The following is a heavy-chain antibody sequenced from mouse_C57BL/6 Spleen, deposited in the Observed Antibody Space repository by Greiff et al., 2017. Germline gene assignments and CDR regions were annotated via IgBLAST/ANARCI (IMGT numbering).Heavy chain of an antibody. CDR2: IRNKANGYNT. V-gene: IGHV7-3*01. CDR1: GFTFTDYY. Sequence: EVKVVESGGGLVQPGGSLSLSCAASGFTFTDYYMSWVRQPPGKGLEWLGFIRNKANGYNTEYSASVKGRFTISRDNSQSILYLQMNALRAEDSATYYCASNYYGSSPAWFAYWGQGTLVTVSA. D-gene: IGHD1-1*01. CDR3: ASNYYGSSPAWFAY. J-gene: IGHJ3*01.